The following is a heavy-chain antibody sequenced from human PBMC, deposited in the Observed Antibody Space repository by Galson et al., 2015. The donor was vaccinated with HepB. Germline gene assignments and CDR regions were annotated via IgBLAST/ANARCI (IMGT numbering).Heavy chain of an antibody. V-gene: IGHV1-3*01. D-gene: IGHD6-13*01. J-gene: IGHJ2*01. CDR2: INAGNGNT. Sequence: SCKASGYTYTSYAMRWVRQAPGQRLEWMGWINAGNGNTKYSQKFQGRVTITRDTSASTAYMELSSLRSEDTAVYYCARDGSSWIWYWYFDLWGRGTLVTVSS. CDR3: ARDGSSWIWYWYFDL. CDR1: GYTYTSYA.